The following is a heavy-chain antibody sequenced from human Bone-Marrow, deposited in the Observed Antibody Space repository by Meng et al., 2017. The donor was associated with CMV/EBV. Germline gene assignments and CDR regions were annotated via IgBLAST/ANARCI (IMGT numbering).Heavy chain of an antibody. CDR3: AKDPGSGYWVY. CDR1: GFIFSNYA. D-gene: IGHD3-22*01. CDR2: LSATGGNT. Sequence: EGQLLRSGVGLERPGGSLRLSCAASGFIFSNYAMSWVRQAPGKGLEWVSALSATGGNTYYADSVKGRFTVSRDNSKNIMYLQMNNLRGEDTARYYCAKDPGSGYWVYWGQGTLVTVSS. V-gene: IGHV3-23*01. J-gene: IGHJ4*01.